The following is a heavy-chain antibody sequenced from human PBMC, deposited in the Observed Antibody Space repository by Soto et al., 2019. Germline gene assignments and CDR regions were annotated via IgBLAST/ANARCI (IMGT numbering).Heavy chain of an antibody. CDR3: ARRSRSSSGWYFLDY. CDR2: SYYNGVT. D-gene: IGHD6-19*01. V-gene: IGHV4-59*01. Sequence: QVQLQESGPGLVKPSETLSLTCTVSGGSISSDSWSWIRQSPGKALEWIGYSYYNGVTKYNPSLKSRVTISVDTSQNQFSLRLTSVTAADTAVYYCARRSRSSSGWYFLDYWGQGTLGSVSS. CDR1: GGSISSDS. J-gene: IGHJ4*02.